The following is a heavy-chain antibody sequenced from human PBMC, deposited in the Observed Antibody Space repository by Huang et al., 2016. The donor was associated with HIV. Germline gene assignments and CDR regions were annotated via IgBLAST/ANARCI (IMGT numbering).Heavy chain of an antibody. CDR3: ARGGGIQLWLLGYYYMDV. D-gene: IGHD5-18*01. Sequence: QVQLVQSGAEVKKPGASVKVSCKASGYTFSSFGISWVRQAPGQGLEWGGWISVYNVNTKFAQKFQGRLTMTTDTSTSTAYMELRSLRSDDTAVYYCARGGGIQLWLLGYYYMDVWGNGTTVTVSS. V-gene: IGHV1-18*01. CDR1: GYTFSSFG. J-gene: IGHJ6*03. CDR2: ISVYNVNT.